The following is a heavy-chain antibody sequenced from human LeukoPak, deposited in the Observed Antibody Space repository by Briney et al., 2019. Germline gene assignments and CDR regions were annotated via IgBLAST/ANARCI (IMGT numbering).Heavy chain of an antibody. CDR2: ISGSGGST. Sequence: GGTLRLSCAASGFIFSSYGMSWVRQAPGKGLEWVSAISGSGGSTYYADSVKGRFTISRDNSKNTLYLQMNSLRAEDTALYFCAREGSGLVIHAFDIWGQGTMVTVSS. CDR1: GFIFSSYG. V-gene: IGHV3-23*01. J-gene: IGHJ3*02. CDR3: AREGSGLVIHAFDI. D-gene: IGHD3/OR15-3a*01.